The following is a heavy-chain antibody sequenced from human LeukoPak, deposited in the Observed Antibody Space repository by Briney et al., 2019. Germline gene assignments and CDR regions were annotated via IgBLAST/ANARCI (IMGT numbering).Heavy chain of an antibody. CDR3: ARDRGVVVPAAPNWFAP. D-gene: IGHD2-2*01. CDR1: GGSRSSMSYL. Sequence: AETLSLTCTVCGGSRSSMSYLGGWIRQPPGKGLEWIGSIYYSGSTYYNPSLKSRVTISVDTSKNQFSLKLSSVTAADTAVYYCARDRGVVVPAAPNWFAPWGQGTLVTVSS. J-gene: IGHJ5*02. V-gene: IGHV4-39*07. CDR2: IYYSGST.